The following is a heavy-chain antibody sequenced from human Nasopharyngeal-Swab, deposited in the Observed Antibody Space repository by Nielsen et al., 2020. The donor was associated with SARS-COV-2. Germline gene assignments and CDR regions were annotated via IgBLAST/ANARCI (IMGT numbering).Heavy chain of an antibody. V-gene: IGHV4-4*02. D-gene: IGHD5-12*01. CDR3: ARGEGDIAGSGHDY. CDR2: IYHRGRT. Sequence: SETLSLTCAVSGGSISSSNWWSWVRQPPGKGLEWIGEIYHRGRTNYNPSLKSRVTISVDKSKNQLTLKLSSLTAADTAVYYCARGEGDIAGSGHDYWGQGTLVTVSS. J-gene: IGHJ4*02. CDR1: GGSISSSNW.